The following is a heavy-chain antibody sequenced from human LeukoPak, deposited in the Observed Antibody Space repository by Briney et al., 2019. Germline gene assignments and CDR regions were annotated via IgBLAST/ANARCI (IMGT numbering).Heavy chain of an antibody. CDR3: ARDNGSGSYPDY. J-gene: IGHJ4*02. V-gene: IGHV3-30*04. CDR2: ISYDGSNK. Sequence: GGSLRLSCAASGFTFSSYAMHWVRQAPGKGLEWVAVISYDGSNKYYADSVRGRFTISRDNSKNTLYLQMNSLRAEDTAVYYCARDNGSGSYPDYWGQGTLVTVSS. D-gene: IGHD1-26*01. CDR1: GFTFSSYA.